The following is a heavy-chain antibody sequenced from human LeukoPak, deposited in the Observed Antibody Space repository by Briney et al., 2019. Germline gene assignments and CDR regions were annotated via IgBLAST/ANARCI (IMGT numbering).Heavy chain of an antibody. D-gene: IGHD2-15*01. V-gene: IGHV3-30*14. J-gene: IGHJ4*02. CDR1: GFTLDNYA. CDR3: AREGSIVARTDY. CDR2: ISHDGNRE. Sequence: GGSLRLSCEASGFTLDNYAMHWVRQAPGKRLEWVAVISHDGNREYYPDSVKGRFTISRDNSKNTLYLQMKGLKTEDTGVYYCAREGSIVARTDYWGQGALVIVSS.